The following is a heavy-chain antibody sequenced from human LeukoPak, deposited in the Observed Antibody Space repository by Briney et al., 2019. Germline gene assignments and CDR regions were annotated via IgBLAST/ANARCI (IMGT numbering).Heavy chain of an antibody. D-gene: IGHD4/OR15-4a*01. Sequence: GRSLRVSCAASGLSIADYGMSWVGQPPGKGLEWVSGIHWDGGASAYSDSVKGRLTISRDNAKNSHYLEMTGQRAEDTPFYFCARDLSASWCSLAFWGQGALVSVSS. CDR2: IHWDGGAS. CDR3: ARDLSASWCSLAF. J-gene: IGHJ4*02. V-gene: IGHV3-20*04. CDR1: GLSIADYG.